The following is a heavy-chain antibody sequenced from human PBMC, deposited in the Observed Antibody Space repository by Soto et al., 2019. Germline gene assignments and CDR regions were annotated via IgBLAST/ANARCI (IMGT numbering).Heavy chain of an antibody. CDR2: MSHSGGT. CDR3: ARVERGTATTVVDAFDI. D-gene: IGHD1-1*01. Sequence: QVQLQQWGAGLLKPSETLSLTCAVYGGFVSSGSYYWSWIRQPPGKGLEWIGEMSHSGGTHFNPSLTSRVTTSVDTSKNQFSLKVSSVTAADTALYYCARVERGTATTVVDAFDIWGPGTMVTVSS. J-gene: IGHJ3*02. V-gene: IGHV4-34*01. CDR1: GGFVSSGSYY.